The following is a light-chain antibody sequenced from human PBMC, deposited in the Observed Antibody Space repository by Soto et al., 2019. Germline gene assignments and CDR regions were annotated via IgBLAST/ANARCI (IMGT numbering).Light chain of an antibody. CDR3: QRSYSQPPVT. V-gene: IGKV1-39*01. Sequence: SISSYLNWYQQKPGKAPKLLMYAASTLQSGVPSRFSGSGGGTDFTLTICSLQLADLAPYYSQRSYSQPPVTFAHGTRLEI. J-gene: IGKJ5*01. CDR1: SISSY. CDR2: AAS.